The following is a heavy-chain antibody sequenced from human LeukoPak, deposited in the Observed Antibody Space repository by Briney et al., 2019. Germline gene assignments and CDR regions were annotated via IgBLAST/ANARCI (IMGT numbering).Heavy chain of an antibody. J-gene: IGHJ5*02. V-gene: IGHV4-39*07. D-gene: IGHD3-10*01. Sequence: PSETLSLTCTVSGGSISTSNYYWGWIRQPPGKGLEWIGNIFYSGSTYYSPSLKSRVTISLDTSRNQFSLKLTSVTAADTAVYYCARGPMVRGVIRYNWFDPWGQGTLVTVSS. CDR2: IFYSGST. CDR1: GGSISTSNYY. CDR3: ARGPMVRGVIRYNWFDP.